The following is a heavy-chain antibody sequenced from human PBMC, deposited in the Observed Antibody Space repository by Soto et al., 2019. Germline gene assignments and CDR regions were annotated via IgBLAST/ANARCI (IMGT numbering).Heavy chain of an antibody. V-gene: IGHV1-18*01. CDR3: AGGKRVCQGFDY. D-gene: IGHD6-6*01. CDR2: ISVNSGNT. CDR1: GDTFASYG. J-gene: IGHJ4*02. Sequence: QVQLVQSGAEVKKPGASVQVSCKASGDTFASYGISWVRQAPVQGLEWMGWISVNSGNTNYAQNFQGRVTMTTDTSTNTDFMELRSLRSDDTAVYYWAGGKRVCQGFDYWGQGTLVTVSS.